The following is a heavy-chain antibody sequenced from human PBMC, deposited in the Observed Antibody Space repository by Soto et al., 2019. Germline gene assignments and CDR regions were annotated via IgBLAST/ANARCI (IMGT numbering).Heavy chain of an antibody. Sequence: EVQLVESGGGLVKPGGSLRLSCAASGFTFSNAWMSWVRQAPGKGLEWVGRIKTKTDGGTTDYAAPVKGRFTISSDDSKNTLYLQMNSLKTEDTALYYCTTLGKLAASKYWGQGTLVTVSS. J-gene: IGHJ4*02. D-gene: IGHD6-13*01. CDR3: TTLGKLAASKY. V-gene: IGHV3-15*01. CDR2: IKTKTDGGTT. CDR1: GFTFSNAW.